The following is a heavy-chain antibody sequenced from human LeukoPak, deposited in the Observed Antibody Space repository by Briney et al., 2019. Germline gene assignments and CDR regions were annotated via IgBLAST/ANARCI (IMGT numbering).Heavy chain of an antibody. CDR3: AKDQGYDSSGAYY. V-gene: IGHV3-30*18. D-gene: IGHD3-22*01. Sequence: RGSLRLSCAASGFTFSSYGMHWGRQAPGKGLGGVAVISYDGSNKYYADSVKGPCTISRENSKNTLYLQMNRLRAEDRAVYYCAKDQGYDSSGAYYWGQGTLVTV. CDR1: GFTFSSYG. J-gene: IGHJ4*02. CDR2: ISYDGSNK.